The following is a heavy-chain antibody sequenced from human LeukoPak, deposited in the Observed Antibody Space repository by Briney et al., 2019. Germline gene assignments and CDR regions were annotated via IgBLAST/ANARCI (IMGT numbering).Heavy chain of an antibody. J-gene: IGHJ4*02. CDR3: ARVGVRGVITIDY. CDR2: IYHSGST. Sequence: SETLSLTCTVSGYSISSGYYWGWIRQPPGKGLEWIGSIYHSGSTYYNPSLKSRVTISVDTSKNQFSLKLSSVTAADTAVYYCARVGVRGVITIDYWGQGTLVTVSS. D-gene: IGHD3-10*01. V-gene: IGHV4-38-2*02. CDR1: GYSISSGYY.